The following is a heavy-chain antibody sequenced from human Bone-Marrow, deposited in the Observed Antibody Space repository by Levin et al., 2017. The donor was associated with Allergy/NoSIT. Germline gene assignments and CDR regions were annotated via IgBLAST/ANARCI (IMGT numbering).Heavy chain of an antibody. CDR3: VRVLDYDSSGYYYFDH. Sequence: GESLKISCKASGYTFTSYYMHWVRQTPGQGLEWMGIINPSGGSTSYAQKFEGRVTMTRDTSTNTLYMELSSLRSEDTAVYYCVRVLDYDSSGYYYFDHWGQGTLFTVSS. D-gene: IGHD3-22*01. CDR1: GYTFTSYY. CDR2: INPSGGST. J-gene: IGHJ4*02. V-gene: IGHV1-46*01.